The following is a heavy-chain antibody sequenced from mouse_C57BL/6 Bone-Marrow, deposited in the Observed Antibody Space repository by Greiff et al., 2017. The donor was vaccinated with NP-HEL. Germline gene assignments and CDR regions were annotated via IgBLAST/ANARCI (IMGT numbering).Heavy chain of an antibody. Sequence: EVKLQQSGPVLVKPGPSVKISCKASGFTFTDYYMHWVKQSHGKSLEWIGLVYPYNGGTSYNQKFKGKATLTVDTSSSTAYMELNSLTSEDSAVYYCAREEYYYGSSLRWYFDVWGTGTTVTVSS. V-gene: IGHV1-36*01. CDR2: VYPYNGGT. CDR3: AREEYYYGSSLRWYFDV. D-gene: IGHD1-1*01. CDR1: GFTFTDYY. J-gene: IGHJ1*03.